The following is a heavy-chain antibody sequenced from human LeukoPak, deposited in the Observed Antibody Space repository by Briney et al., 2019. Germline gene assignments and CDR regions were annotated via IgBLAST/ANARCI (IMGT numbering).Heavy chain of an antibody. CDR1: GFTFSSYA. Sequence: PGGSLRLSCAASGFTFSSYAMHWVRQAPGKGLEWVAVISYDGSNKYYADSVKGRFTISRDNSKNTLYLQMNSLRAEDTAVYYCARDTTINLGYCSSTSCQGPFDYWGQGTLVTVSS. CDR2: ISYDGSNK. J-gene: IGHJ4*02. D-gene: IGHD2-2*01. CDR3: ARDTTINLGYCSSTSCQGPFDY. V-gene: IGHV3-30-3*01.